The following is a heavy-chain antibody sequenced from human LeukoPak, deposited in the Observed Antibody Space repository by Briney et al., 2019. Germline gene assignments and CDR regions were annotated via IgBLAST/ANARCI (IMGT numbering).Heavy chain of an antibody. CDR1: GGSISSGGYY. V-gene: IGHV4-31*03. Sequence: SETLSLTCTVSGGSISSGGYYWSWIRQHPGKGLEWIGYIYYSGSTYYNPSLKSRVTISVDTSKNQFSLKLNTVTAADTAVYYCARDRGDNWFDPWGQGTLVTVSS. D-gene: IGHD3-3*01. J-gene: IGHJ5*02. CDR2: IYYSGST. CDR3: ARDRGDNWFDP.